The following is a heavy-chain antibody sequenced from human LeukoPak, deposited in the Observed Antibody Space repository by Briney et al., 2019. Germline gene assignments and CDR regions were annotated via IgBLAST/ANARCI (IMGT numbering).Heavy chain of an antibody. CDR2: IYSGGST. D-gene: IGHD2-15*01. Sequence: PGGSLRLSCAASGFSVSINYMAWVRQAPGKGLEWVSVIYSGGSTYYADSVKGRFTISRDNSKNTLYLQMSSLRAEDTAVYFCVRGYSFGPYGMDVWGQGTTVTVSS. CDR1: GFSVSINY. J-gene: IGHJ6*02. V-gene: IGHV3-53*05. CDR3: VRGYSFGPYGMDV.